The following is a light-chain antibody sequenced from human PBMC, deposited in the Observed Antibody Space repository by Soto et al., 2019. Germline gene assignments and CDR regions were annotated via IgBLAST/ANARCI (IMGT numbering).Light chain of an antibody. V-gene: IGKV3-20*01. J-gene: IGKJ2*01. CDR1: QSISSY. CDR2: DAS. Sequence: TQSPSSLSASVGDRVTITCRASQSISSYLNWYQQKPGQAPRLLIYDASTRATGIPDRFSGSGSGTDFTLSISRLEPEDFAVYYCQQYAYSPRTFGRGTKLEIK. CDR3: QQYAYSPRT.